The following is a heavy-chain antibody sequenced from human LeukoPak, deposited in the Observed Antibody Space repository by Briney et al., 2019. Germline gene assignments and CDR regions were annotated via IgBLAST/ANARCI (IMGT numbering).Heavy chain of an antibody. V-gene: IGHV3-53*01. CDR3: ARAGTDSRGWQKYYFDY. J-gene: IGHJ4*02. Sequence: GGSLRLSCAASGFTVSSNYMSWVRQAPGKGLEWVSVIYSGGSTYYADSVKGRFTISRDNSKNTLYLQMNSLRAEDTAVYYCARAGTDSRGWQKYYFDYWGQGTLVTVSS. CDR1: GFTVSSNY. D-gene: IGHD6-19*01. CDR2: IYSGGST.